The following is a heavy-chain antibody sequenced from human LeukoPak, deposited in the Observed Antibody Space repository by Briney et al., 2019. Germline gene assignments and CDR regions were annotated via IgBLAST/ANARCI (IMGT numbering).Heavy chain of an antibody. D-gene: IGHD3-10*01. CDR3: ATSRVASGTYLVDV. Sequence: SGTLSLTCAVSGDSITTYNWWNWVRQPPGRGLEWIGEIYRTGNPNYNPSLKSRVTMSVDTSKNQCSLKLSSVTAADTAVYYCATSRVASGTYLVDVWGQGTMVTVSS. V-gene: IGHV4-4*02. J-gene: IGHJ3*01. CDR1: GDSITTYNW. CDR2: IYRTGNP.